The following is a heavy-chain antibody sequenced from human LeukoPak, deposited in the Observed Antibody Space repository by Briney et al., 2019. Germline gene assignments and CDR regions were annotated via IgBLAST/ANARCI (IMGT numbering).Heavy chain of an antibody. D-gene: IGHD2-15*01. Sequence: GGSLRLSCAASGFTFTSYSMNWVRQAPGKGLEWVSTISGGGGSTYYADSVKGRFTISRDKSKNTLSLQMNSLRAEDTAVYYCAQQVGYCSSGSCYFTYWGQGTLVTVSS. V-gene: IGHV3-23*01. J-gene: IGHJ1*01. CDR1: GFTFTSYS. CDR3: AQQVGYCSSGSCYFTY. CDR2: ISGGGGST.